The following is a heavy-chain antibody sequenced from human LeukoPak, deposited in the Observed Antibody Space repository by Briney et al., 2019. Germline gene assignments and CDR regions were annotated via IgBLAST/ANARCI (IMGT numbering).Heavy chain of an antibody. CDR1: SFNSYY. CDR2: ISPGGTA. CDR3: ARVVRPAVTIFGVATRSVYYYMDV. D-gene: IGHD3-3*01. V-gene: IGHV4-34*01. J-gene: IGHJ6*03. Sequence: SETLSLTCAGSFNSYYWSWIRQPPGKGLEWIGEISPGGTANYNPSLKSRVTISVDTSKNQFSLKLSSVTAADTAVYYCARVVRPAVTIFGVATRSVYYYMDVWGKGTTVTVSS.